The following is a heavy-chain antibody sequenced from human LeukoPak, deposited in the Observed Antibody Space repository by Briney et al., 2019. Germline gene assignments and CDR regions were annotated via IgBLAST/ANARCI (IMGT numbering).Heavy chain of an antibody. D-gene: IGHD3-16*01. CDR3: ARAGGSEAFDI. CDR2: IYSGGST. CDR1: GFTVSSNY. Sequence: HPGGSLRLSCAASGFTVSSNYMSWLRQAPGQGLEWVSVIYSGGSTYYADSVKGRFTISRDNSKNTLYLQMNSLRAEDTAVYYCARAGGSEAFDIWGQGTMVTVSS. J-gene: IGHJ3*02. V-gene: IGHV3-53*01.